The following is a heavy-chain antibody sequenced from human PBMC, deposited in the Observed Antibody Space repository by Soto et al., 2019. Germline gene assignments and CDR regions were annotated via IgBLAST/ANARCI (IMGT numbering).Heavy chain of an antibody. CDR3: ASRSYGSGSYYNVRGNWFDP. CDR1: GGSISSSNW. D-gene: IGHD3-10*01. J-gene: IGHJ5*02. V-gene: IGHV4-4*02. CDR2: IYHSGST. Sequence: PSETLSLTCAVSGGSISSSNWWSWVRQPPGKGLEWIGEIYHSGSTNYNPSLKSRVTISVDKSKNQFSLKLSSVTAADTAAYYCASRSYGSGSYYNVRGNWFDPWGQGTLVTVS.